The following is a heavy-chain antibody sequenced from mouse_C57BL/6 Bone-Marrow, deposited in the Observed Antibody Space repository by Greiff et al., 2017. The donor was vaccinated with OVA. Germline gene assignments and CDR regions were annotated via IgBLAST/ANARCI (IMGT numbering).Heavy chain of an antibody. CDR2: INYDGSST. Sequence: EVQVVESEGGLVQPGSSMKLSCTASGFTFSDYYMAWVRQVPEKGLEWVANINYDGSSTYYLDSLKSRFIISRDNAKNILYLQMSSLKSEDTATYYCARGSGTEYYFDYWGQGTTLTVSS. CDR1: GFTFSDYY. CDR3: ARGSGTEYYFDY. V-gene: IGHV5-16*01. D-gene: IGHD4-1*01. J-gene: IGHJ2*01.